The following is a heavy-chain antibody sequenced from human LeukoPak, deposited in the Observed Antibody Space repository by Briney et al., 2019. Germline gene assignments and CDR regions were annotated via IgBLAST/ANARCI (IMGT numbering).Heavy chain of an antibody. J-gene: IGHJ4*02. CDR2: IRYDGSNK. CDR3: ARLTRKRYYYGSGSPRTHLFDY. Sequence: PGGSLRLSCAASGFTFSTYSMNWVRQAPGKGLEWVAFIRYDGSNKYYADSVKGRFTISRDNSKNTLYLQMNSLRAEDTAVYYCARLTRKRYYYGSGSPRTHLFDYWGQGTLVTVSS. D-gene: IGHD3-10*01. CDR1: GFTFSTYS. V-gene: IGHV3-30*02.